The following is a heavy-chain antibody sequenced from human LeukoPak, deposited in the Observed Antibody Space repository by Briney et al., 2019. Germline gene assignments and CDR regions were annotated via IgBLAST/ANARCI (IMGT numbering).Heavy chain of an antibody. D-gene: IGHD5-18*01. V-gene: IGHV4-59*08. CDR1: GGSISSYY. CDR3: ARKTGSYGSGDWFDP. CDR2: IYYSGST. J-gene: IGHJ5*02. Sequence: SETLSLTCTVSGGSISSYYWSWIRQPPGKGLEWIGYIYYSGSTNYNPSLKSRVTISVDTSKNQFSLKLSSVTAADTAVYYCARKTGSYGSGDWFDPWGQGTLVTVSS.